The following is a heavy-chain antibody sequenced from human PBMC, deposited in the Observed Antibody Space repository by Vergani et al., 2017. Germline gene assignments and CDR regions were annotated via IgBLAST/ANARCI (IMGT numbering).Heavy chain of an antibody. J-gene: IGHJ3*02. D-gene: IGHD2-2*01. CDR1: GGSISSYY. V-gene: IGHV4-59*01. Sequence: QVQLQESGPGLVKPSETLSLTCTVSGGSISSYYWSWIRQPPGKGLEWIGYIYYSGSTNYNPSLKSRVTISVDTSKNQFSLKLSSVTAADTAVYYCASTSSQLAADDAFDIWGQGTMVTVSS. CDR2: IYYSGST. CDR3: ASTSSQLAADDAFDI.